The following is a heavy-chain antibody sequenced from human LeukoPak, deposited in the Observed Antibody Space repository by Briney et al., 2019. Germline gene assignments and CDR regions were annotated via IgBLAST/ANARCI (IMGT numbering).Heavy chain of an antibody. V-gene: IGHV3-23*01. Sequence: GGSLRLSCAASGFTFTNYVMTWVRQAPGKGLEWVSGISVSGSNTYYADSVKGRFTISRDNSKDTLSLQMNSLSVDDSAIYYCASRKEYTVASVYYWGRGILVTVSS. CDR2: ISVSGSNT. D-gene: IGHD5/OR15-5a*01. CDR1: GFTFTNYV. J-gene: IGHJ4*02. CDR3: ASRKEYTVASVYY.